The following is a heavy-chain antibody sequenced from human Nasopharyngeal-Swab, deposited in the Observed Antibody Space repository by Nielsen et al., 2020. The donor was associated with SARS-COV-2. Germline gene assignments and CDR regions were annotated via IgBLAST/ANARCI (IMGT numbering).Heavy chain of an antibody. V-gene: IGHV4-38-2*02. D-gene: IGHD2-2*01. CDR2: IYHSGGT. CDR3: VRHQERACGSSTCYGPFGVDV. J-gene: IGHJ6*02. CDR1: GSSISSGYY. Sequence: SETLSLTCTVSGSSISSGYYWGWIRQPPGKGLEWIGSIYHSGGTNYNPSLKSRVTISLDTSKSQFSLKLSSVTAADTAVYYCVRHQERACGSSTCYGPFGVDVWGQGTTVTVSS.